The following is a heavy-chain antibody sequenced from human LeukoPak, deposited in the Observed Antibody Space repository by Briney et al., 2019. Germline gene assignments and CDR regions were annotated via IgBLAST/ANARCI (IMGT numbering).Heavy chain of an antibody. CDR1: GGSISSHY. CDR2: IYYSGST. J-gene: IGHJ6*03. CDR3: ARGPGYYYYYMDV. Sequence: SETLSLTCTVSGGSISSHYWSWIRQPPGKGLEWIGYIYYSGSTNYNPSLKSRVTISVDTSKNQFSLKLSSVTAADTAVYYCARGPGYYYYYMDVWGKGTTVTVSS. V-gene: IGHV4-59*11.